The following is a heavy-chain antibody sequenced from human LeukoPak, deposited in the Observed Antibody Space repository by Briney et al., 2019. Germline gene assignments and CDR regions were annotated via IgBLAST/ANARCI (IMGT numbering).Heavy chain of an antibody. CDR2: IYYSGST. D-gene: IGHD2-2*01. CDR1: GGSISSGGYS. CDR3: ARHPGPAFGYMDV. J-gene: IGHJ6*03. Sequence: PSETLSLTCAVSGGSISSGGYSWSWIRQPPGKGLEWIGYIYYSGSTNYNPSLKSRVTISVDTSKNQFSLKLSSVTAADTAVYYCARHPGPAFGYMDVWGKGTTVTVSS. V-gene: IGHV4-30-2*03.